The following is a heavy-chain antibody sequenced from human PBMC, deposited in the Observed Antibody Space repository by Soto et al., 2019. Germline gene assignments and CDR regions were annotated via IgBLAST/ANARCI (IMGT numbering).Heavy chain of an antibody. CDR2: VYYSGST. CDR1: GGSISSGSYY. J-gene: IGHJ3*02. V-gene: IGHV4-39*01. D-gene: IGHD3-22*01. Sequence: SETLSLTCTVSGGSISSGSYYWDWIRQPPGKGLEWIGNVYYSGSTNYNPSLESRVTISVDTSKNQFSLKLSSVTAADTAVYYCARQTDSYYTFDAFDIWGQGTXVTVSS. CDR3: ARQTDSYYTFDAFDI.